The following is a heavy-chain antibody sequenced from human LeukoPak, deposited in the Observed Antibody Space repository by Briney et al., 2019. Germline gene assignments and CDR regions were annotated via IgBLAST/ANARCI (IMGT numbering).Heavy chain of an antibody. Sequence: GGSLRLSCEASGFTFDDYAMHWVRQAPGKGLEWVSGISCNSGSIGYADSVKGRFTISRDNAKNSLYLQMNSLRAEDTAVYYCATPLDYYDSSGYHQGGDWGQGTLVTVSS. V-gene: IGHV3-9*01. CDR2: ISCNSGSI. D-gene: IGHD3-22*01. CDR3: ATPLDYYDSSGYHQGGD. J-gene: IGHJ4*02. CDR1: GFTFDDYA.